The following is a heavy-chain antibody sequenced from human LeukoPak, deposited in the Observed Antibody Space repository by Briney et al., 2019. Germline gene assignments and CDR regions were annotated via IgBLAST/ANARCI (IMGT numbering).Heavy chain of an antibody. CDR3: ARGGWYYDY. V-gene: IGHV4-59*01. CDR1: GSSISNYY. CDR2: IYYSGST. Sequence: SETLSLTCTVSGSSISNYYWSWIRQPPGKGLEYIGYIYYSGSTNYDPSLKSRVTISVDTSKQQFSLNLRSVTAADTAVYYCARGGWYYDYWGQGTLVTVSS. J-gene: IGHJ4*02. D-gene: IGHD6-19*01.